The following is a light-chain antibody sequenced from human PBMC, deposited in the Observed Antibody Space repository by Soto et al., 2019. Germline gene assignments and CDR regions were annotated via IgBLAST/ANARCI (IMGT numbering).Light chain of an antibody. CDR1: PGITNY. V-gene: IGKV1-27*01. CDR3: HTYNSAPLS. CDR2: APS. J-gene: IGKJ4*01. Sequence: DIQMTQSPSSLSASVGHRVTITCRAFPGITNYLAWDQNKPRQVHKLLIYAPSTLQSELPSRFTGSGSGTDFTLNISSLQPEDVATSYCHTYNSAPLSCGGATKVEIK.